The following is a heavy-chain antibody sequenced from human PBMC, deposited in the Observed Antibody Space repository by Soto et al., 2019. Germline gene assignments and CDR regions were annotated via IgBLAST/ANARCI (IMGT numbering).Heavy chain of an antibody. V-gene: IGHV3-23*01. Sequence: EVRLLESGGGLVQPGGSLRLSCAASGFTFNTYAMNWVRQAPGKGVEWVSAVSVSGVTTYYADSVKGRFTISRDNSKNTLYVQMNSLRTEDTAVYYFQDWGQGTLVTVSS. CDR1: GFTFNTYA. CDR2: VSVSGVTT. J-gene: IGHJ1*01. CDR3: QD.